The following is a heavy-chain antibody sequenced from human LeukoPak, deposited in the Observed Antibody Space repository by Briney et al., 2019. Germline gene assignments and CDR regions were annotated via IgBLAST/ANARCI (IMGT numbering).Heavy chain of an antibody. V-gene: IGHV6-1*01. Sequence: SQTLSLTCAISGDSVSSNSAAWNWIRQSPSRGLEWLGRTYYRSKWYNDYAVSVKSRITINPDTSKNQFSLQLNSVTPEDTAVYYCARDLVAVAGHNKNSYYYYGMDVWGQGTTVTVSS. CDR1: GDSVSSNSAA. J-gene: IGHJ6*02. CDR2: TYYRSKWYN. D-gene: IGHD6-19*01. CDR3: ARDLVAVAGHNKNSYYYYGMDV.